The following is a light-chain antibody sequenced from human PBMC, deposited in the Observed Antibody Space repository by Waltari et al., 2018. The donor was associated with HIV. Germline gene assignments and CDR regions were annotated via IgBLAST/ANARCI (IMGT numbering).Light chain of an antibody. Sequence: QSVLTQPPSASGTPGQRVTISCSGSSSNIGSYTVNWYQQIPGTAPKLLIFSNNDRPSGVPDRFSGSKSGTSASLAISGLHSDDEADYFCAAWEDSLNGPIWVFGGGTKLTVL. CDR1: SSNIGSYT. V-gene: IGLV1-44*01. J-gene: IGLJ3*02. CDR3: AAWEDSLNGPIWV. CDR2: SNN.